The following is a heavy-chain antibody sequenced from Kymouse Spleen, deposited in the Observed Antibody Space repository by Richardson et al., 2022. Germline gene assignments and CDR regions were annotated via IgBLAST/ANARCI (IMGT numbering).Heavy chain of an antibody. CDR2: IYYSGST. V-gene: IGHV4-59*01. CDR1: GGSISSYY. CDR3: ARSIVGDYYFDY. Sequence: QVQLQESGPGLVKPSETLSLTCTVSGGSISSYYWSWIRQPPGKGLEWIGYIYYSGSTNYNPSLKSRVTISVDTSKNQFSLKLSSVTAADTAVYYCARSIVGDYYFDYWGQGTLVTVSS. D-gene: IGHD1-26*01. J-gene: IGHJ4*02.